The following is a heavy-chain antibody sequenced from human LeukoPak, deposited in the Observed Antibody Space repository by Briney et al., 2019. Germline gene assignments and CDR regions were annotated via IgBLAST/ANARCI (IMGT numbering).Heavy chain of an antibody. Sequence: SQTLSLTCAISGDSFSSNSAAWNWIRQSPSRGLEWLGRTYYRSKLYNDYAVSVKSRITINPDTSKNQFSLQLNSVTPEDTAVYYCARGNYDYVWGSYRYSYYGMDVWGQGTTVTVSS. V-gene: IGHV6-1*01. CDR2: TYYRSKLYN. J-gene: IGHJ6*02. D-gene: IGHD3-16*02. CDR1: GDSFSSNSAA. CDR3: ARGNYDYVWGSYRYSYYGMDV.